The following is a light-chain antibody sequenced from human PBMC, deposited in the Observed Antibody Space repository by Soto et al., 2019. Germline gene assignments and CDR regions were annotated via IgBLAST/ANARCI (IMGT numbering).Light chain of an antibody. J-gene: IGLJ1*01. CDR3: QSYDSSLNGYV. V-gene: IGLV1-40*01. CDR2: GNS. Sequence: QSALTQPPSVSGAPGQRVTISCTGSSSNIGASFDVHWYQQIPRTAPKLLIYGNSNRPSGVPDRFSGSKSATSASLAITGLQAEDEADYYCQSYDSSLNGYVFGTGTKVTVL. CDR1: SSNIGASFD.